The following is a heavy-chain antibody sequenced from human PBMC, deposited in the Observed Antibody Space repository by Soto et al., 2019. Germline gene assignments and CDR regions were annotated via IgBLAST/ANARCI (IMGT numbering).Heavy chain of an antibody. V-gene: IGHV3-33*01. CDR1: GFTFSSYG. Sequence: QVQLVESGGGVVQPGRSLRLSCAASGFTFSSYGMHWVRQAPGKGLEWVAVIWYDGSNKYYAYSVKGRFTISRDNSKNTLYLQMNSLRAEDTAVYYCAREWIRNLYFDYWGQGTLVTVSS. J-gene: IGHJ4*02. CDR3: AREWIRNLYFDY. D-gene: IGHD5-12*01. CDR2: IWYDGSNK.